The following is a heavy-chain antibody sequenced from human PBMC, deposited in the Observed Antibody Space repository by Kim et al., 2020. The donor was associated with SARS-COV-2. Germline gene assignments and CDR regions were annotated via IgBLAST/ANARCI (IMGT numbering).Heavy chain of an antibody. CDR1: GFTFDDYA. CDR2: ISWNSGSI. Sequence: GGSLRLSCAASGFTFDDYAMHWVRQAPGKGLEWVSGISWNSGSIGYADSVKGRFTISRDNAKNSLYLQMNSLRAEDTALYYCAKEGSGLIAAAGRDDYYYGMDVWGQGTTVTVSS. CDR3: AKEGSGLIAAAGRDDYYYGMDV. J-gene: IGHJ6*02. D-gene: IGHD6-13*01. V-gene: IGHV3-9*01.